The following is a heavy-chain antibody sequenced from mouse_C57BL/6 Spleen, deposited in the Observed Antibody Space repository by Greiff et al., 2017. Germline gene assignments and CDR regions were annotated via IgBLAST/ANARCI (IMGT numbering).Heavy chain of an antibody. J-gene: IGHJ1*03. CDR1: GFTFNTYA. CDR2: IRSKSSNYAT. CDR3: VRDHYYGSSYDWYFDV. D-gene: IGHD1-1*01. V-gene: IGHV10-3*01. Sequence: GGGLVQPKGSLKLSCAASGFTFNTYAMHWVRQAPGKGLEWVARIRSKSSNYATYYADSVKDRFTISRDDSQSMLYLQMNNLKTEDTAMYYCVRDHYYGSSYDWYFDVWGTGTTVTVSS.